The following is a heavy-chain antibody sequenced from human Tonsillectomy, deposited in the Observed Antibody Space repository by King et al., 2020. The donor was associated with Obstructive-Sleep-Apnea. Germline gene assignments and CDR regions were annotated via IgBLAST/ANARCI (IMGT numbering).Heavy chain of an antibody. CDR2: IYYSGST. D-gene: IGHD3-16*02. CDR3: ARSPFTFGGVIVKGYFDY. J-gene: IGHJ4*02. CDR1: GGSISSYY. V-gene: IGHV4-59*01. Sequence: VQLQESGPGLVKPSETLSLTCTVSGGSISSYYGSWIRQPPGKGLEWIGYIYYSGSTNYNPSLKSRVTISVDTSKNQFSLKLRSVTAADTAVYYCARSPFTFGGVIVKGYFDYWGQGTLVTVSS.